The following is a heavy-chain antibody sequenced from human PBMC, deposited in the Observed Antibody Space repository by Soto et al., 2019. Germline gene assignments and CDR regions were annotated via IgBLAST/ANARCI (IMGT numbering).Heavy chain of an antibody. J-gene: IGHJ5*02. CDR2: IYYSGST. D-gene: IGHD3-3*01. Sequence: ASETLSLTCTVSGGSISSGGYYWSWIRQHPGKGLEWIGYIYYSGSTYYNPSLKSRVTISVDTSKNQFSLKLSSVTAADTAVYYCARVFPTIFGVGRWFDPWGQGTLVTSPQ. CDR3: ARVFPTIFGVGRWFDP. V-gene: IGHV4-31*03. CDR1: GGSISSGGYY.